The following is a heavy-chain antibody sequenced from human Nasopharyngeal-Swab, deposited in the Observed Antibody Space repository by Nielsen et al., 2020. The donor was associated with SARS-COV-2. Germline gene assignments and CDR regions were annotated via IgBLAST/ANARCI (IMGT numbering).Heavy chain of an antibody. CDR1: GYIFPSYD. CDR2: IGAYNGNT. Sequence: ASVKVSCQASGYIFPSYDISWVRPARGQGLEWMGWIGAYNGNTNYAQKFQDRVTMTTDTSTSTVYMELRSLRSDETAVYYCARHGVAEDYWGQGTLVTGSS. V-gene: IGHV1-18*01. D-gene: IGHD3-3*01. CDR3: ARHGVAEDY. J-gene: IGHJ4*02.